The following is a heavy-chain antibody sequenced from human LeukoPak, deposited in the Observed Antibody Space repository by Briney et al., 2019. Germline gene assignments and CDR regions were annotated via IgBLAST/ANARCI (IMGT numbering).Heavy chain of an antibody. Sequence: GESLKISCKGSGYSFTSYWIGWVRQMPGKGLEWMGIIYPGDSDTRYSPSFQGQVTISADKSISTAYLQWSSLKASDTAMYYCARHGTGIAAAAQTGIDYWGQGILVTVSS. CDR1: GYSFTSYW. V-gene: IGHV5-51*01. CDR2: IYPGDSDT. D-gene: IGHD6-13*01. CDR3: ARHGTGIAAAAQTGIDY. J-gene: IGHJ4*02.